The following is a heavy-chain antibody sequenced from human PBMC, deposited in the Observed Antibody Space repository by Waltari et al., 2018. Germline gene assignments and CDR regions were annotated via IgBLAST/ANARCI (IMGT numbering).Heavy chain of an antibody. V-gene: IGHV1-69*05. J-gene: IGHJ5*02. D-gene: IGHD3-9*01. CDR2: IIAMIGST. CDR1: GDTFNDYA. CDR3: ARLSYHIVTGYGWFDP. Sequence: QVQLVQSGAEVKKPGSSVKVSCKASGDTFNDYAITWVRQAPGQGLEWMGGIIAMIGSTNYAQDFQGRVTITTDESTNTAYMGLRGLRSEDTAVYYCARLSYHIVTGYGWFDPWGLGTLVTVSS.